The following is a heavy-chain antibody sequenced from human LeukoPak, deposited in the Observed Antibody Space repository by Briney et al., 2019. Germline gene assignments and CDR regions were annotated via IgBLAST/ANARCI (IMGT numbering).Heavy chain of an antibody. Sequence: SETLSLTCTVSGGSISSSYYYWGWIRQPPGTGLEWIGSIYYSGSTYYNPSLKSRVTISVDRSKNQFSLKLSSVTAADTAVYYCASFSSGWYSGFDYWGQGTLVTVSS. V-gene: IGHV4-39*07. J-gene: IGHJ4*02. CDR2: IYYSGST. CDR3: ASFSSGWYSGFDY. CDR1: GGSISSSYYY. D-gene: IGHD6-19*01.